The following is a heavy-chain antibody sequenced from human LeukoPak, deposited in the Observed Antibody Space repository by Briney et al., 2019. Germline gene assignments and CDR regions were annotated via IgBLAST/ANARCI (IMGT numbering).Heavy chain of an antibody. CDR2: FDPEDGET. Sequence: AASVKVSCKVSGYTLTELSMHWVRQAPGKGPEWMGGFDPEDGETIYAQKFQGRVTMTEDTSTDTAHMELSSLRSEDTAVYYCATEGGYDSSGFDYWGQGTLVTVSS. CDR1: GYTLTELS. V-gene: IGHV1-24*01. CDR3: ATEGGYDSSGFDY. J-gene: IGHJ4*02. D-gene: IGHD3-22*01.